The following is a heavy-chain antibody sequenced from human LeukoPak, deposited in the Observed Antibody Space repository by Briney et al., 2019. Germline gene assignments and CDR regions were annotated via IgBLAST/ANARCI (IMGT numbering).Heavy chain of an antibody. J-gene: IGHJ4*02. CDR1: GYTFTIYG. V-gene: IGHV1-18*04. Sequence: ASVKVSFKASGYTFTIYGISWVRQAPGQGLEWMGWISAYNGNTTYAQKLQGRVTMTTDTPTSTAYMELRSLRSDDTAVYYCAREIDILTGSFDYWGQGTLVTVFS. CDR3: AREIDILTGSFDY. D-gene: IGHD3-9*01. CDR2: ISAYNGNT.